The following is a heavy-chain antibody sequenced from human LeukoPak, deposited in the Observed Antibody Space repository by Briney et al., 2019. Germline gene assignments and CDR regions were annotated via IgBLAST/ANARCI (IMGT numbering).Heavy chain of an antibody. CDR3: ARGDYYYYYYMDV. J-gene: IGHJ6*03. V-gene: IGHV3-11*01. CDR2: ISSSGSTI. CDR1: GFTFSDYY. Sequence: PGGSLRLSCAASGFTFSDYYMSWIRQAPGKGLEWVSYISSSGSTIYYADSVKGRFTISRDNAKNSLYLRMNSLRAEDTAVYYCARGDYYYYYYMDVWGKGTTVTVSS. D-gene: IGHD3-16*01.